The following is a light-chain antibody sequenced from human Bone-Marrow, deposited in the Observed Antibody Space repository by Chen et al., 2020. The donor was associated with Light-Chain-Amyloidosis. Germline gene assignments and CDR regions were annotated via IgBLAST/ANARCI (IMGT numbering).Light chain of an antibody. V-gene: IGKV1-39*01. CDR2: TAS. Sequence: DIQMTQSPSSLYASVGDRVTITCRASQNIRSYLNWYQQKPGKAPKLLIDTASSLQSGVPSRFSGSGSGTDFTLTISSLQPEDFASYFCQQSYTTPITFGQGTRLEIK. CDR3: QQSYTTPIT. J-gene: IGKJ5*01. CDR1: QNIRSY.